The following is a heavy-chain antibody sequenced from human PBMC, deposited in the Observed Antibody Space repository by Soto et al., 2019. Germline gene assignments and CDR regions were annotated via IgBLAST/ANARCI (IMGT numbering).Heavy chain of an antibody. CDR2: VYHTGAT. D-gene: IGHD1-26*01. V-gene: IGHV4-59*01. CDR1: GASISSSY. Sequence: SETLSLTCTVFGASISSSYWSWIRQTPERGLEGIAYVYHTGATNYNPSLKSRVNLSPGTPKGPVSPDLPSLTPPDTARYCCGRGGNSYSTVACGLGGFGNWAEGSRVTVSS. J-gene: IGHJ4*02. CDR3: GRGGNSYSTVACGLGGFGN.